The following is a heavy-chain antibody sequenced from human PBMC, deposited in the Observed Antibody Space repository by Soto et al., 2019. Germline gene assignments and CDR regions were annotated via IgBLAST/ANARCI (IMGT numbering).Heavy chain of an antibody. V-gene: IGHV3-23*01. J-gene: IGHJ5*02. CDR2: ISGSGDYT. CDR3: AKDSRSNPQGWFDR. CDR1: GFTFSSYA. Sequence: EVQLLESGGGLVQPGESLRLSCAASGFTFSSYAMTWVRQAPGKGLEWVSSISGSGDYTYFADSVKGRFTISRDNSKDTLYLQMSSLRVEDTAIYYCAKDSRSNPQGWFDRWGQGTLVSVSS. D-gene: IGHD2-15*01.